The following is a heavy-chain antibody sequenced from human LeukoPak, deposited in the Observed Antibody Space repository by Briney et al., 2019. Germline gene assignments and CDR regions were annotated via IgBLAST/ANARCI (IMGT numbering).Heavy chain of an antibody. Sequence: SETLSLTCAVYGGSLSGFYWSWIRQSPGTGLQWIGEINDSGSTNYNPSLKSRVTISLDTPKSQLSLKVTSVTAADTAVYFCARGGGLQWRGGFRRRYSYFYMDVWGKGTTVTVS. CDR1: GGSLSGFY. V-gene: IGHV4-34*01. D-gene: IGHD6-19*01. J-gene: IGHJ6*03. CDR3: ARGGGLQWRGGFRRRYSYFYMDV. CDR2: INDSGST.